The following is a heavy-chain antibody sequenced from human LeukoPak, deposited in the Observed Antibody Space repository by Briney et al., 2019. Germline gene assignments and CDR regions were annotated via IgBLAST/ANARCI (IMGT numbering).Heavy chain of an antibody. CDR1: GGTFSSYA. Sequence: ASVKVSCKASGGTFSSYAISWVRQAPGQGLEWMGGIIPIFGTANYAQKFQGRVTITADESTSTAYMELSSLRPEDTAVYYCARDGRVAYSGNAGYFDYWGQGTLVTVSS. D-gene: IGHD1-26*01. J-gene: IGHJ4*02. CDR2: IIPIFGTA. V-gene: IGHV1-69*01. CDR3: ARDGRVAYSGNAGYFDY.